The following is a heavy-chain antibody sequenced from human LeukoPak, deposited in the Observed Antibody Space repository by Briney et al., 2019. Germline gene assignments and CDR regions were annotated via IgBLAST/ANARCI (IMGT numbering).Heavy chain of an antibody. CDR1: GGTFSSYA. Sequence: SVKVSCKASGGTFSSYAISWVRQAPGQGLEWMGGIIPIFGTANYAQKFQGRVTITTDESTSTAYMELSSLRSEDTAVYYCASPSLVGATAFDYWGQGTLVTVSS. CDR3: ASPSLVGATAFDY. CDR2: IIPIFGTA. D-gene: IGHD1-26*01. J-gene: IGHJ4*02. V-gene: IGHV1-69*05.